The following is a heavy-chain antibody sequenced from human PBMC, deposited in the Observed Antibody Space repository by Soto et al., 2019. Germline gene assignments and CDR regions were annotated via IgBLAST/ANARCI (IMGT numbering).Heavy chain of an antibody. J-gene: IGHJ4*02. D-gene: IGHD3-22*01. CDR3: ARGQDYCASSGYFLFDY. CDR2: IYTAGGT. Sequence: GGSLRLSCAASGFTFSSNYMSWVRQATGKGLEWVSAIYTAGGTYYADSVKGRFTISRDNSKNTLYLQMNSLRAEDTAVYYCARGQDYCASSGYFLFDYWGQGTLVTVSS. CDR1: GFTFSSNY. V-gene: IGHV3-53*01.